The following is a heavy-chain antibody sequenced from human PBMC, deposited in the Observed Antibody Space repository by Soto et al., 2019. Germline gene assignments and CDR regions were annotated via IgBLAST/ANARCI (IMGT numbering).Heavy chain of an antibody. CDR2: ISAYNGNT. CDR3: GRDKRYPPDVYYYGMDV. V-gene: IGHV1-18*04. D-gene: IGHD1-20*01. CDR1: GYTFTSYG. J-gene: IGHJ6*02. Sequence: ASVKVSCKASGYTFTSYGISWVRQAPGQGLEWMGWISAYNGNTNYAQKLQGRVTMTTDTSTSTAYMELRSLRSDDTAVYYCGRDKRYPPDVYYYGMDVWGQGTTVTSP.